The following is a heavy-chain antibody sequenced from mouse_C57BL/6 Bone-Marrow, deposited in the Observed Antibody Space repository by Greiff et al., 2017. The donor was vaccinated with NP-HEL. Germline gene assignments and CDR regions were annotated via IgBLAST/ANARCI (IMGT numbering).Heavy chain of an antibody. D-gene: IGHD1-1*01. Sequence: EVQLQESGGGLVQPGGSLKLSCAASGFTFSDYYMYWVRQTPEKRLEWVAYISNGGGSTYYPATVKGRFTISRDNAKNTLYLQMSRLKSEDTAMYYCARHHYGSSYYFDYWGQGTTLTVSS. CDR1: GFTFSDYY. J-gene: IGHJ2*01. CDR2: ISNGGGST. V-gene: IGHV5-12*01. CDR3: ARHHYGSSYYFDY.